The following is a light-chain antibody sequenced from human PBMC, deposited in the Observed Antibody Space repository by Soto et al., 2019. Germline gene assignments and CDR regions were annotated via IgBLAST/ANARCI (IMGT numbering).Light chain of an antibody. Sequence: AIPLTQSPSSLSASVGDRVTITCRASQGISSALAWYQQKPGKAPKLLIYDASSSESGVPSRFSGSGSGTDFTLTISSLQPEDFATYYCQQFNSYPFTFGPGTKVDIK. J-gene: IGKJ3*01. CDR3: QQFNSYPFT. CDR2: DAS. V-gene: IGKV1-13*02. CDR1: QGISSA.